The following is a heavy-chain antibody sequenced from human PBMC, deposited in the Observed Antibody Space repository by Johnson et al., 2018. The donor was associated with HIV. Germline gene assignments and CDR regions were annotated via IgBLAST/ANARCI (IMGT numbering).Heavy chain of an antibody. V-gene: IGHV3-11*01. D-gene: IGHD2-8*01. Sequence: QVQLVESGGGVVQPGRSLRLSCAVSGFTFSDYYMSWIRQAPGEGLEWISYISGGGSAIYYADSVKGRFIISRDNAKNSLYLPMNSLRAEDTAVYYCANEVYAFDIWGQGTMVTVSS. CDR3: ANEVYAFDI. J-gene: IGHJ3*02. CDR2: ISGGGSAI. CDR1: GFTFSDYY.